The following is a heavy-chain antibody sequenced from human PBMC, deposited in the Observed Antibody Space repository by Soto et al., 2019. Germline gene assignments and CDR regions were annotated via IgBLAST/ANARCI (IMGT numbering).Heavy chain of an antibody. J-gene: IGHJ6*02. D-gene: IGHD2-21*02. CDR3: ARDLWGYCGTDCDPQDV. CDR2: IYHSGNT. V-gene: IGHV4-30-2*01. Sequence: PSEALSLTCVASSGSISSGGYSWSWIRQPPWKGLEWIGYIYHSGNTYYNPSLKSRVTISVDRSKNQFSLKLSSVTAADTAVYSCARDLWGYCGTDCDPQDVWGQGTTVIGSS. CDR1: SGSISSGGYS.